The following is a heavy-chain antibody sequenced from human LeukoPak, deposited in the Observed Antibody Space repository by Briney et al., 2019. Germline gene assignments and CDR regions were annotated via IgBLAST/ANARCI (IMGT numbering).Heavy chain of an antibody. Sequence: ASVNVSCKASGYTFTGHYMHWVRQAPGQGLEWMGRINPNSGGTNYAQKFQGRVTMTRDTSISTAYMELSRLRSDDTAVYYCARTETGWFDYWGQGTLVTVSS. V-gene: IGHV1-2*06. CDR1: GYTFTGHY. D-gene: IGHD3-9*01. J-gene: IGHJ4*02. CDR2: INPNSGGT. CDR3: ARTETGWFDY.